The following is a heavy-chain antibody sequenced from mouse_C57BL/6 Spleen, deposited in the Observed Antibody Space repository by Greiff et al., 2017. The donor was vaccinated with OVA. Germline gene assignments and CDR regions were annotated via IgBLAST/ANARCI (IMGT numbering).Heavy chain of an antibody. CDR3: ARDCNVTWFAY. CDR2: INPSNGGT. V-gene: IGHV1-53*01. J-gene: IGHJ3*01. CDR1: GYTFTSYW. Sequence: VQLQQPGTELVKPGASVKLSCKASGYTFTSYWMHWVKQRPGQGLEWIGNINPSNGGTNYNEKFKSKATLTVDKSYSTAYMQLSRLTSEAAVVYYCARDCNVTWFAYWGQGTLVTVSA.